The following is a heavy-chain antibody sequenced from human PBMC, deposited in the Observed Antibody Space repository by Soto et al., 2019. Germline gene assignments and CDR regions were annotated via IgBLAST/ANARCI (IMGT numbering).Heavy chain of an antibody. V-gene: IGHV1-2*02. CDR2: INPNSGAT. CDR3: ARGGGTTLAPLP. Sequence: PGEGLEWMGWINPNSGATKYAPKFQGRVTMTRDTSNRTAYLELSRLTSDDTAIYYCARGGGTTLAPLPWGQGTPVTVSS. D-gene: IGHD3-16*01. J-gene: IGHJ5*02.